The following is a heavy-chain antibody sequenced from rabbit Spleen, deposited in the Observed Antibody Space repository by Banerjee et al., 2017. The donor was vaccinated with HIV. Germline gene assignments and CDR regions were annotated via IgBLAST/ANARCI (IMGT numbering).Heavy chain of an antibody. J-gene: IGHJ6*01. V-gene: IGHV1S40*01. CDR1: GVSFTFSSY. Sequence: QQLVESGGGLVKPGASLTLTCKASGVSFTFSSYMCWVRQAPGKGLEWIACIDAGNSDFTYFATWAKGRFTISKTSSTTVTLQVTRLTAADTATYFCARDTSTSFSSYGMDLWGPGHPGHRL. CDR2: IDAGNSDFT. CDR3: ARDTSTSFSSYGMDL. D-gene: IGHD1-1*01.